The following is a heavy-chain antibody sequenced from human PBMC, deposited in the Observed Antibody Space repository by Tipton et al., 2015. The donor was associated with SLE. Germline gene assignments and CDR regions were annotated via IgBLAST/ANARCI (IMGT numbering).Heavy chain of an antibody. V-gene: IGHV3-15*01. CDR1: GFSFNDAW. CDR2: IKSRGGGGTT. J-gene: IGHJ4*02. Sequence: SLRLSCAASGFSFNDAWMTWVRQAPGKGLEWVGRIKSRGGGGTTDYAAPVKGRFTISRDDSKNTVYLQMNSPKTEDTAVYYCTKVRDPSSWSLDYWGQGTLVTVSS. D-gene: IGHD6-13*01. CDR3: TKVRDPSSWSLDY.